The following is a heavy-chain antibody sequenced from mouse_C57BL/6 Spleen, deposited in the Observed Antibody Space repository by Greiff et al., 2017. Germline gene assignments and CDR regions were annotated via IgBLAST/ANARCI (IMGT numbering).Heavy chain of an antibody. D-gene: IGHD1-1*01. CDR2: IYPGDGDT. CDR1: GYAFSSYW. J-gene: IGHJ2*01. CDR3: ARGEIYSYYFDY. V-gene: IGHV1-80*01. Sequence: QVQLKESRAELVKPGASVKISCKASGYAFSSYWMNWVKQRPGKGLEWIGQIYPGDGDTNYNGKFKGKATLTADKSSSTAYMQLSSLTSEDSAVYFCARGEIYSYYFDYWGQGTTLTVSS.